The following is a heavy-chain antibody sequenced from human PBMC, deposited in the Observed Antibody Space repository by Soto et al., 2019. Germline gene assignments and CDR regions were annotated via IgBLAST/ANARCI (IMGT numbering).Heavy chain of an antibody. D-gene: IGHD3-22*01. CDR2: IFYSGST. CDR1: SGSISSGDYY. J-gene: IGHJ4*02. V-gene: IGHV4-30-4*01. Sequence: QVQLQESGPGLVKPSQTLSLTCTVSSGSISSGDYYWSWIRQPPGKGLEWIGYIFYSGSTYYNSSLKRRVTISVDTSNNQFSLKLSSVTAADTAVYYCARGTPRTFYDNSGRQNWGQGTLVTVSS. CDR3: ARGTPRTFYDNSGRQN.